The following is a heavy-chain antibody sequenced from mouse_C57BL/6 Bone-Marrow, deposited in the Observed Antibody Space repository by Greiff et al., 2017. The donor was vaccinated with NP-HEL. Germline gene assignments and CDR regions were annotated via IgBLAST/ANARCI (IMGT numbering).Heavy chain of an antibody. Sequence: VQLQQPGAELVKPGASVKLSCKASGYTFTSYWMQWVKQRPGQGLEWIGEIDPSDSYTNYNQKFKGKATLTVDTSSSTAYMQLSSLTSEDSAVYYCARDYGSSYVSYWYFDVWGTGTTVTVSS. CDR3: ARDYGSSYVSYWYFDV. CDR2: IDPSDSYT. V-gene: IGHV1-50*01. CDR1: GYTFTSYW. J-gene: IGHJ1*03. D-gene: IGHD1-1*01.